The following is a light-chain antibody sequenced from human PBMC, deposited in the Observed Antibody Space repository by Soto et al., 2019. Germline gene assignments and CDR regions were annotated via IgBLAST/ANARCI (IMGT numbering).Light chain of an antibody. V-gene: IGKV1-12*01. Sequence: DIQMTQSPSSVSASAGDRVTITCRASQGISSWLAWYQQKPGNAPKLLIYAASSLQSGVPSRFGGSGSGTDFTLTISSLEPEDFAIYYCQQDNSLPFTFGGGTKVEIK. CDR1: QGISSW. CDR3: QQDNSLPFT. J-gene: IGKJ4*01. CDR2: AAS.